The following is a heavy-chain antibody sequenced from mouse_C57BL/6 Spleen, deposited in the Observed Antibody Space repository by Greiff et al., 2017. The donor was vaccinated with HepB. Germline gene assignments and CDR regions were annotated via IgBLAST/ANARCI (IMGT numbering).Heavy chain of an antibody. D-gene: IGHD1-1*02. V-gene: IGHV2-9-1*01. Sequence: QVQLKESGPGLVAPSQCLSITCTVSGFSLTSYAISWVRQPPGKGLEWLGVIWTGGGTNYNTALKTRLSISKDNSKSEVFLKISSLQTDDTARYYSARNYDYYAMDYWGQGTSVTVSS. CDR3: ARNYDYYAMDY. CDR1: GFSLTSYA. CDR2: IWTGGGT. J-gene: IGHJ4*01.